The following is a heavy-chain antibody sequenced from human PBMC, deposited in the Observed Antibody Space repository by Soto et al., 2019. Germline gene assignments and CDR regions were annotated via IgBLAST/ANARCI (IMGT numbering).Heavy chain of an antibody. CDR1: GGSISSGGYY. D-gene: IGHD3-10*01. V-gene: IGHV4-31*03. J-gene: IGHJ5*02. CDR2: IYYSGST. Sequence: PSETLSLTCTVSGGSISSGGYYWSWIRQHPGKGLEWIGYIYYSGSTYYNPSLKSRVTISVDTSKNHFSLKLSSVTAADTAVYYCVLCRGSGFNWFDPWGQGTLVTVSS. CDR3: VLCRGSGFNWFDP.